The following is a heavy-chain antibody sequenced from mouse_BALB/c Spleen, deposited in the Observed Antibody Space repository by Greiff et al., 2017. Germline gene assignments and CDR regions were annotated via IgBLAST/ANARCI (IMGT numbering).Heavy chain of an antibody. CDR3: ARYYYGNYGAMDY. J-gene: IGHJ4*01. CDR2: ISSGSSTI. D-gene: IGHD2-1*01. Sequence: VQLKESGGGLVQPGGSRKLSCAASGFTFSSFGMHWVRQAPEKGLEWVAYISSGSSTIYYADTVKGRFTISRDNPKNTLFLQMTSLRSEDTAMYYCARYYYGNYGAMDYWGQGTSVTVSA. V-gene: IGHV5-17*02. CDR1: GFTFSSFG.